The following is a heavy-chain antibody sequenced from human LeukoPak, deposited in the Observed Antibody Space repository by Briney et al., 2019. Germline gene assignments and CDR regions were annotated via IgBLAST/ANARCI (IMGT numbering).Heavy chain of an antibody. D-gene: IGHD6-13*01. V-gene: IGHV3-20*01. Sequence: PGGSLRLSCAASGFTFDDYGMSWVRQAPGKGLEWVSGINWNGGSTGYADSVKGRFTISRDNAKNSLYLQMNSLRAEDTALYHCARQVKQQLVRGWHYYYYYYMDVWGKGTTVTVSS. CDR3: ARQVKQQLVRGWHYYYYYYMDV. CDR1: GFTFDDYG. CDR2: INWNGGST. J-gene: IGHJ6*03.